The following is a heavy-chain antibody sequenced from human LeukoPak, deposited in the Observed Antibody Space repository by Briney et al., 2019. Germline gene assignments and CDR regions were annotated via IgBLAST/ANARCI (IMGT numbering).Heavy chain of an antibody. Sequence: SETLPLTCAVYGGSFSGYYWSWIRQPPGKGLEWIGEINHSGSTNYNPSLKSRVTISVDTSKNQFSLKLSSVTAADTAVYYCASQWLVRWGQGTLVTVSS. D-gene: IGHD6-19*01. CDR3: ASQWLVR. CDR2: INHSGST. CDR1: GGSFSGYY. V-gene: IGHV4-34*01. J-gene: IGHJ4*02.